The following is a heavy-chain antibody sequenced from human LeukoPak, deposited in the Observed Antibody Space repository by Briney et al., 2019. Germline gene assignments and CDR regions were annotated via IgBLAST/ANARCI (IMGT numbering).Heavy chain of an antibody. Sequence: GASVKVSCKASGGTFNSYTISWVRQAPGQGLEWMGGIIPIFGTANYAQKFQGRVTITADESTSTAYMELSSLRSEDTAVYYCARGRDGYNHDYWGQGTLVTVSS. V-gene: IGHV1-69*13. D-gene: IGHD5-24*01. J-gene: IGHJ4*02. CDR2: IIPIFGTA. CDR3: ARGRDGYNHDY. CDR1: GGTFNSYT.